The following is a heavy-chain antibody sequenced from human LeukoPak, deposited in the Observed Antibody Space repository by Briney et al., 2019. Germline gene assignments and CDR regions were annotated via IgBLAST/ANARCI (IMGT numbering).Heavy chain of an antibody. V-gene: IGHV6-1*01. CDR1: GDTVSSNSAA. CDR2: TYYRSNRYN. J-gene: IGHJ4*02. Sequence: SQTLSLTCAISGDTVSSNSAAWNWIRQSPSRGLEWLGRTYYRSNRYNDYAVSVKSRITVNPDTSKNQFSLQLNSVTPEDTAVYYCARALGSTSGPLDYWGQGTLVTVSS. D-gene: IGHD1-26*01. CDR3: ARALGSTSGPLDY.